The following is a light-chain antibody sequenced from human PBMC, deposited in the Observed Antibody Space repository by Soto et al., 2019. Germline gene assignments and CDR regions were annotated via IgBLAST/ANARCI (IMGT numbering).Light chain of an antibody. V-gene: IGKV3-20*01. Sequence: EIVLTQSPGTLSLSPGERATLSCRASQSVHSNYLAWYQQTPAQAPRLLIYGASTRATGIPDRFDGSGSGTDFTLTISRLEPEDFAMYYCQQYGSAPTWPFGQGAKADI. CDR1: QSVHSNY. CDR2: GAS. CDR3: QQYGSAPTWP. J-gene: IGKJ1*01.